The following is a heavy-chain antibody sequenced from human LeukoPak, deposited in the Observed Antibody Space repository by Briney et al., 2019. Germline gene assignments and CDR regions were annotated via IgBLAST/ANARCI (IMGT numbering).Heavy chain of an antibody. J-gene: IGHJ3*02. Sequence: SETLSLTCTVSGDSISSGDYYWTWIRQPPRKGLEWIGYINYSGSTYYNPSLKSRVIISVDTSKNQFSLKLSSVTAADTAVYYYAREYGSVIKDVFDIWGQGTKVTVSS. V-gene: IGHV4-30-4*08. CDR1: GDSISSGDYY. CDR3: AREYGSVIKDVFDI. D-gene: IGHD2-15*01. CDR2: INYSGST.